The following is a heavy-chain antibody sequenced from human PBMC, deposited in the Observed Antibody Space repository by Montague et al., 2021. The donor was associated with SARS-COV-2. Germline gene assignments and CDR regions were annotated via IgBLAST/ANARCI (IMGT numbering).Heavy chain of an antibody. CDR2: ISYDGSNK. CDR1: GFTFSSYA. J-gene: IGHJ4*02. CDR3: ARTVSGSYLGYFDS. V-gene: IGHV3-30*04. D-gene: IGHD1-26*01. Sequence: SLRLSCAASGFTFSSYAMPWVRQAPGKGLEWVAVISYDGSNKYYADSVKGRFTISRDNSKNTLYLQMNSLRAEDTAVYYCARTVSGSYLGYFDSWGQGPRVTV.